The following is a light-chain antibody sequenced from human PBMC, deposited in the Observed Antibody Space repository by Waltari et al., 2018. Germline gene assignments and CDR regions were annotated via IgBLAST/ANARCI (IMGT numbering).Light chain of an antibody. CDR3: QQSYTTPRT. V-gene: IGKV1-39*01. CDR1: QSIGTY. CDR2: AAS. Sequence: DIQMTQSPSSLSASVGDRVTITCRASQSIGTYLNWYQHKPGRAPELLIYAASTLQGGVPSRFSGSGSETHCTLAISSLQREDFATYYCQQSYTTPRTFGQGTKVEIK. J-gene: IGKJ1*01.